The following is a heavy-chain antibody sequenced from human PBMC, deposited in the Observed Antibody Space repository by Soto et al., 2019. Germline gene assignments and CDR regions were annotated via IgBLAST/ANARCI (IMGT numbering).Heavy chain of an antibody. Sequence: EVQLVESGGGLVKPGGSLRLSCAASGFTFSSYSMNWVRQAPGKGLEWVSSISSSSSYIYYADSVKGRFTISRDNAKNSLYLQMNSLRAADTAVYYCARDPPPYCSGGSCYSLTFDLWGRGTLVTVSS. CDR2: ISSSSSYI. D-gene: IGHD2-15*01. CDR3: ARDPPPYCSGGSCYSLTFDL. CDR1: GFTFSSYS. J-gene: IGHJ2*01. V-gene: IGHV3-21*01.